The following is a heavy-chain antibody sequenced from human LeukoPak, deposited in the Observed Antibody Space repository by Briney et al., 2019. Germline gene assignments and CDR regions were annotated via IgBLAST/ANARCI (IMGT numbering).Heavy chain of an antibody. Sequence: SETLSLTCTVSGASISSGSYFWSWIRQHPGKGLEWIGYIYNSGSTYYNPSLKSRITISVDTSKNQSSLKLSSVTAADTAVYYCARDSSYYYDSSGHIWGQGTMVTVSS. CDR3: ARDSSYYYDSSGHI. D-gene: IGHD3-22*01. CDR2: IYNSGST. CDR1: GASISSGSYF. J-gene: IGHJ3*02. V-gene: IGHV4-31*03.